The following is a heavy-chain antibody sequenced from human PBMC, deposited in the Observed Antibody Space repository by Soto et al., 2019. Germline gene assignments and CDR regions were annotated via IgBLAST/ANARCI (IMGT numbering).Heavy chain of an antibody. CDR2: ISYDGSNK. J-gene: IGHJ4*02. V-gene: IGHV3-30*18. CDR3: AKDSRRLGVVIMGIIGY. D-gene: IGHD3-3*01. CDR1: GFTFSSYG. Sequence: GGSLRLSCAASGFTFSSYGMRWVRQAPGKGLEWVEVISYDGSNKYYADSVKGRFTISRDNSKNTLYLQMNSLRAEDTAVYYCAKDSRRLGVVIMGIIGYWGQGTMVTVSS.